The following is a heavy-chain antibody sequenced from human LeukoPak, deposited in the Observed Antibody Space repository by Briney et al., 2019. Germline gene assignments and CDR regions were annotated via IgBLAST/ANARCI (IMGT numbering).Heavy chain of an antibody. CDR1: GYTFTSYW. CDR2: THPGDSDT. D-gene: IGHD5-12*01. J-gene: IGHJ4*02. V-gene: IGHV5-51*01. CDR3: ARSGMVATHFLDY. Sequence: GESLKISCKGSGYTFTSYWIGWVRQMPGKGLEWMGITHPGDSDTRYSPSFQGQVTISADTSISTTCLQWSSLKASDTAIYYCARSGMVATHFLDYRGQGTLVTVSS.